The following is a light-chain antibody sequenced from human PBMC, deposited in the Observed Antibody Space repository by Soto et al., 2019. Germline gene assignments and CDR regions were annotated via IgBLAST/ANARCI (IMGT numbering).Light chain of an antibody. CDR1: RGLSSW. CDR3: RQANSFPLT. CDR2: AAS. V-gene: IGKV1-12*01. J-gene: IGKJ4*01. Sequence: DIPMTQSPSSVSASVGDRVTITCRESRGLSSWLAWYQQKPGKAPKLLIYAASSLQSGVPSRFSGSGSGTDFTLTISSLQPEDFATYYCRQANSFPLTFGAGTKVEIK.